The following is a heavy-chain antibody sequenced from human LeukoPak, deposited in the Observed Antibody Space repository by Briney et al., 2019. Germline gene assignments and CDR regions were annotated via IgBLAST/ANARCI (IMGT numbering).Heavy chain of an antibody. J-gene: IGHJ4*02. CDR2: IIPILGIA. CDR3: ARGPVGAGTFDY. D-gene: IGHD1-26*01. Sequence: SVKVSCKASGGTFNSYAISWVRQAPGQGLEWMGRIIPILGIANYAQKFQGRVTITADKSTSTAYMELSSLRSEDTAVYYCARGPVGAGTFDYWGQGTLVTVSS. V-gene: IGHV1-69*04. CDR1: GGTFNSYA.